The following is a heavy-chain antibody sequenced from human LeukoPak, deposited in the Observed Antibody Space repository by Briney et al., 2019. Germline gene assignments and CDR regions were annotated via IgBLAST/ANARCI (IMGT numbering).Heavy chain of an antibody. CDR1: GFTFSSYE. D-gene: IGHD3-10*01. J-gene: IGHJ4*02. Sequence: PGGSLRLSYAASGFTFSSYEMNWVRQAPGKGLEWVSYISSSGSTIYYADSVKGRFTISRDNAKNSLYLQMNSLRAEDTAVYYCARDGMGERGRYFDYWGQGTLVTVSS. V-gene: IGHV3-48*03. CDR3: ARDGMGERGRYFDY. CDR2: ISSSGSTI.